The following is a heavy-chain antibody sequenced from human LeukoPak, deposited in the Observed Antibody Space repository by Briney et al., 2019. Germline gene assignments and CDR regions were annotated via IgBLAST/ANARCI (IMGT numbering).Heavy chain of an antibody. V-gene: IGHV3-30-3*01. CDR3: ASGGVIVGATKVLDY. CDR2: ISYDGSSK. Sequence: GRSLRLSCAASGFTFSSYAMHWVRQAPGKGLEWVAVISYDGSSKYYADSVKGRFTISRDNSKNTLYLQMNSLRAGDTAVYYCASGGVIVGATKVLDYWGQGTLVTVSS. J-gene: IGHJ4*02. D-gene: IGHD1-26*01. CDR1: GFTFSSYA.